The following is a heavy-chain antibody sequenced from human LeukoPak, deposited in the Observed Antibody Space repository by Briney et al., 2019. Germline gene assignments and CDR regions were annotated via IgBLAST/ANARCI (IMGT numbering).Heavy chain of an antibody. CDR3: TRDLADIIVVPAAIRTGTKGYYYMDV. V-gene: IGHV3-49*04. CDR2: IRSKAYGGTT. Sequence: GGSLRLSCTASGFTFGDYAMSWVRQAPGKGLEWVGFIRSKAYGGTTEYAASVRGRYTISRDDSKSIAYLQMNSLKTEDTGIYYCTRDLADIIVVPAAIRTGTKGYYYMDVWGKGTTVTVSS. CDR1: GFTFGDYA. J-gene: IGHJ6*03. D-gene: IGHD2-2*01.